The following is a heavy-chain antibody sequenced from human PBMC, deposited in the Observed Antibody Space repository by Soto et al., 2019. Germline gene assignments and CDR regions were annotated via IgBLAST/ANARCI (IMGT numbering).Heavy chain of an antibody. V-gene: IGHV3-30*18. J-gene: IGHJ6*02. D-gene: IGHD3-3*01. CDR1: GFTFSSYG. CDR3: AKVLRFLEWSLQFYYYYGMDV. Sequence: GGSLILSCAASGFTFSSYGMHWVRQAPGKGLEWVAVISYDGSNKYYADSVKGRFTISRDNSKNTLYLQMNSLRAEDTAVYYCAKVLRFLEWSLQFYYYYGMDVWGQGTTVTVSS. CDR2: ISYDGSNK.